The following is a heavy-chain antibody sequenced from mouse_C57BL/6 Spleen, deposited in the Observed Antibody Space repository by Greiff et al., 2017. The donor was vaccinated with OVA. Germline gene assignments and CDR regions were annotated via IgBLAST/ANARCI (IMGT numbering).Heavy chain of an antibody. V-gene: IGHV5-4*01. J-gene: IGHJ1*03. CDR2: ISDGGSYT. CDR1: GFTFSSYA. D-gene: IGHD1-1*01. Sequence: EVKLVESGGGLVKPGGSLKLSCAASGFTFSSYAMSWVRQTPEKRLEWVATISDGGSYTYYPDNVKGRFTISRDNAKNNLYLQMSQLKSEDTAMYYCARDSYGSSYWYFDVWGTGTTVTVSS. CDR3: ARDSYGSSYWYFDV.